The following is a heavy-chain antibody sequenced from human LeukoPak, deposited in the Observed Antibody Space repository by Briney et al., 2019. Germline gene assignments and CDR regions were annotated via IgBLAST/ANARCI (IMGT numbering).Heavy chain of an antibody. J-gene: IGHJ4*02. Sequence: GGSLRLSCAASGFTFSKYWMLWIRQAPGKELESVSRINTDGTVSTYADSVKGRFTVSRDNADNTMFLQMNSVRDEDTAVYYCATKQWLAPPPDSWGQGTPVTVSS. D-gene: IGHD6-19*01. CDR2: INTDGTVS. CDR3: ATKQWLAPPPDS. CDR1: GFTFSKYW. V-gene: IGHV3-74*03.